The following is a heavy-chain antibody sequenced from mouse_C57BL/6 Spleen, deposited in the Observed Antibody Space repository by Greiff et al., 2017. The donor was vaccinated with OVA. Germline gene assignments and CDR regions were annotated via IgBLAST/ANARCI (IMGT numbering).Heavy chain of an antibody. CDR3: ARKTAQATGAMDY. J-gene: IGHJ4*01. CDR1: GFTFSSYG. D-gene: IGHD3-2*02. Sequence: EVHLVESGGDLVKPGGSLKLSCAASGFTFSSYGMSWVRQTPDKRLEWVATISSGGSYTYYPDSVKGRFTISRDNAKNTLYLQMSSLKSEDTAMYYCARKTAQATGAMDYWGQGTSVTVSS. CDR2: ISSGGSYT. V-gene: IGHV5-6*01.